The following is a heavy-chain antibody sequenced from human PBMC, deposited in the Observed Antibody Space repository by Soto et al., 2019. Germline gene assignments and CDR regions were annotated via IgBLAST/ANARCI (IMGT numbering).Heavy chain of an antibody. CDR3: ARHDFWSGYYPTYYFDY. CDR2: IYYSGST. D-gene: IGHD3-3*01. CDR1: GGSISSSSYY. J-gene: IGHJ4*02. V-gene: IGHV4-39*01. Sequence: SETLSLTCTVSGGSISSSSYYWGWIRQPPGKGLEWIGTIYYSGSTNYNPSLKSRVTISVDTSKNQFSLKLSSVTAADTAVFYCARHDFWSGYYPTYYFDYWGQGTLVTVSS.